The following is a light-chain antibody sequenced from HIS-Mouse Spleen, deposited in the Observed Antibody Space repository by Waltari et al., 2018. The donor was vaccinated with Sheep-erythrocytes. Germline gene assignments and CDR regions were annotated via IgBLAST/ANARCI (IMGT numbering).Light chain of an antibody. CDR2: AAS. Sequence: AIQMTQSPSSLSASVGERVTITCRASEGIRNDLGWYQQKPGKAPKLLIYAASSLQSGVPSRFSGSGSGTDFTLTISSLQPEDFATYYCLQDYNYPYTFGQGTKLEIK. CDR1: EGIRND. CDR3: LQDYNYPYT. J-gene: IGKJ2*01. V-gene: IGKV1-6*01.